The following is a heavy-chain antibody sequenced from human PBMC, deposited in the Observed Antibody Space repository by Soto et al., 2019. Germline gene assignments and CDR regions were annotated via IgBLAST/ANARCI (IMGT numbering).Heavy chain of an antibody. CDR3: AREATMVRGVIWDAFDI. J-gene: IGHJ3*02. Sequence: SETLSLTCTVSGGSISSYYWSWIRQPPGKGLEWIGYIYYSGSTNYNPSLKSRVTISVDTSKNQFSLKLSSVTAADTAVYYCAREATMVRGVIWDAFDIWGQGTMVTVSS. CDR2: IYYSGST. V-gene: IGHV4-59*01. CDR1: GGSISSYY. D-gene: IGHD3-10*01.